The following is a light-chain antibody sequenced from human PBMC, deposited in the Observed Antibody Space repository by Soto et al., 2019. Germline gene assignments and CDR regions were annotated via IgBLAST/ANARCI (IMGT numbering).Light chain of an antibody. V-gene: IGKV1-39*01. CDR2: AAS. Sequence: DIQMTQSPSSLSASVGDRVTITCRASQSISSYLNWYQQKPGKAPKLLIYAASSLQSGVPSRFSGSGSGTDFTLTISSLQPEDFATYYCQRCYSTPLTFGGGTKVDIK. J-gene: IGKJ4*01. CDR3: QRCYSTPLT. CDR1: QSISSY.